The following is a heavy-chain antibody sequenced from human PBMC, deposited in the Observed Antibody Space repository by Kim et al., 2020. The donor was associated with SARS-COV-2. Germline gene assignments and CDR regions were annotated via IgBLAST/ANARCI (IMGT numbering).Heavy chain of an antibody. D-gene: IGHD2-21*01. Sequence: QYAASVKGRFTISRDFSKNTMSLQMNSLTDEDTALYYCVRDIPSARLDYWGPGSPVTVSS. CDR3: VRDIPSARLDY. J-gene: IGHJ4*02. V-gene: IGHV3-30*07.